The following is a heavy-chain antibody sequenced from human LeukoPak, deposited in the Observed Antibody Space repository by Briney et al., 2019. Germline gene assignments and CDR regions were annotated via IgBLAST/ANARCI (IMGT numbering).Heavy chain of an antibody. J-gene: IGHJ5*02. CDR1: GYTFTSYG. CDR2: ISAYNGNT. CDR3: ARVAAVAGTLSFDP. D-gene: IGHD6-19*01. Sequence: ASVTVSFKASGYTFTSYGISWVRQAPGQGVEWMGWISAYNGNTNYAQKLQGRVTMTTDTSTSTAYMELRSLRSDDTAVYYCARVAAVAGTLSFDPWGQGTLVTVSS. V-gene: IGHV1-18*01.